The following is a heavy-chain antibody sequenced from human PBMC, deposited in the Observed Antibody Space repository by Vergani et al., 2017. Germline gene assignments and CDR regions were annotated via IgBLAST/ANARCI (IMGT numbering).Heavy chain of an antibody. D-gene: IGHD3-10*01. Sequence: QVQLVQSGAEVKKPGSSVKVSCKASGGTFSSYAISWVRQAPGQGLEWMGRIIPILGTANYAQKFQGRVTITADESTSTAYMELSSLGSEDTAVYYCAGDFKTYGSGGDNDYWGQGTLVTVSS. CDR3: AGDFKTYGSGGDNDY. CDR2: IIPILGTA. CDR1: GGTFSSYA. J-gene: IGHJ4*02. V-gene: IGHV1-69*11.